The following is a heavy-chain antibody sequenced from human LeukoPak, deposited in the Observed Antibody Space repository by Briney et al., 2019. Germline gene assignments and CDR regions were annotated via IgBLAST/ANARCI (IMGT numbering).Heavy chain of an antibody. D-gene: IGHD6-13*01. CDR2: ISTNGSTI. CDR3: ATSRGSWPDYFDY. CDR1: GFTFSSYE. V-gene: IGHV3-48*03. Sequence: GGSLRLSCAASGFTFSSYEMNWVRQAPGKGLDWVSYISTNGSTIYYADSVKGRFTISRDNAKNSLYLQMNSLRAEDTAVYYCATSRGSWPDYFDYWGQGTLVTVSS. J-gene: IGHJ4*02.